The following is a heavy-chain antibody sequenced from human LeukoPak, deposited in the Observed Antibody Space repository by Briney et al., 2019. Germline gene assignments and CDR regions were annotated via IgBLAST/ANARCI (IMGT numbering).Heavy chain of an antibody. Sequence: GGSPRLSCAASGFTFSDYYMSWVRQAPGKGLEWVANIKQDGSEKYYVDSVKGRFTISRDNAKNSLYLQMNSLRAEDTAVYYCARDRPVLRFLEWLLNWGQGTLVTVSS. J-gene: IGHJ4*02. V-gene: IGHV3-7*01. CDR3: ARDRPVLRFLEWLLN. D-gene: IGHD3-3*01. CDR2: IKQDGSEK. CDR1: GFTFSDYY.